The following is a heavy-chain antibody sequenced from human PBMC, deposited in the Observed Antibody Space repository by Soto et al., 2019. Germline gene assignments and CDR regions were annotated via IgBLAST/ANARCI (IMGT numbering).Heavy chain of an antibody. CDR3: ARHGDCSGGSCYPPEPFDYYYYMDV. D-gene: IGHD2-15*01. V-gene: IGHV4-39*01. Sequence: SETLSLTCTVSGGSISSSSYYWGWIRQPPGKGLEWIGSIYYSGSTYYNPSLKNRVTISVDTSKNQFSLKLSSVTAADTAVYYCARHGDCSGGSCYPPEPFDYYYYMDVWGKGTTVTVSS. CDR1: GGSISSSSYY. J-gene: IGHJ6*03. CDR2: IYYSGST.